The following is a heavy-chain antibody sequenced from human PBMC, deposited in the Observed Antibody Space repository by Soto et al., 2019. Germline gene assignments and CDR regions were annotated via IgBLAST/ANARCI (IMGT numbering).Heavy chain of an antibody. Sequence: GGSLRLSCAASGFTFSSYWMSWVRQAPGKGLEWVANIKQDGSEKYYVDSVKGRFTISRDNAKNSLYLQMNSLRAEDTAVYYCAREGVPAATWYILNYLAFDYWGQGTLVTVSS. V-gene: IGHV3-7*01. J-gene: IGHJ4*02. CDR3: AREGVPAATWYILNYLAFDY. D-gene: IGHD2-2*01. CDR1: GFTFSSYW. CDR2: IKQDGSEK.